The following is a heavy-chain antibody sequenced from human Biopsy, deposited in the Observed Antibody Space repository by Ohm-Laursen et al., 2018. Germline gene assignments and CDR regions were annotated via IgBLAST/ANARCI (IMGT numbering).Heavy chain of an antibody. Sequence: TLSLTCTVSGDSVSSGSFYWTWILQPPGQGLEYIGYIYDRGSTANYNPSLESRVTMSVDMPKNQFSLKLSSVTAADTAIYYCARGMRSSGWPYFDSWGQGTLVTVSS. CDR3: ARGMRSSGWPYFDS. J-gene: IGHJ4*02. V-gene: IGHV4-61*01. CDR1: GDSVSSGSFY. D-gene: IGHD6-19*01. CDR2: IYDRGSTA.